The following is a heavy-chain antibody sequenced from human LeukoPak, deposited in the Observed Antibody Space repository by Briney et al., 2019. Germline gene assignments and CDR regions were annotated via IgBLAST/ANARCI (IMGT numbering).Heavy chain of an antibody. CDR1: GFTLSSYA. D-gene: IGHD2/OR15-2a*01. V-gene: IGHV3-21*01. CDR3: ARGFVVLLSTTTSAFDI. J-gene: IGHJ3*02. CDR2: ITYSGSYI. Sequence: GGSLRLSCAASGFTLSSYAMSWVRQAPGKGLEWVSSITYSGSYIYYADSVKGRFTISRDNAKNSLYLQMNSLRVEDTAVYYCARGFVVLLSTTTSAFDIWGQGTMVTVSS.